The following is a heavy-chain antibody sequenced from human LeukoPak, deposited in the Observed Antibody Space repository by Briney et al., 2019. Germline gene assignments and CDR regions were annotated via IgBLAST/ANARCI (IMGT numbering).Heavy chain of an antibody. CDR2: ISGSGGST. J-gene: IGHJ6*03. D-gene: IGHD6-19*01. Sequence: PGGSLRLSCAASGFTFSSYGMSWVRQAPGKGLEWVSAISGSGGSTYYADSVKGRFTISRDNSKNTLYLQMNSLRAEDTAVYYCARHYIAVAGDYYYYMDVRGKGTTVTISS. V-gene: IGHV3-23*01. CDR3: ARHYIAVAGDYYYYMDV. CDR1: GFTFSSYG.